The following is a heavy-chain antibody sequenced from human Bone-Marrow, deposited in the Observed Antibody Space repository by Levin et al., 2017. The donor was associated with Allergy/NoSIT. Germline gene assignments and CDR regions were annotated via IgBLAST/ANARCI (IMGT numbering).Heavy chain of an antibody. Sequence: ASVKVSCKASGYTFTDYYIHWVRQAPGQGLEWMGWINPNSGGKNYALKFQGRVTITGDTSINTAYLELRRLRSDDTDVYYCAGERRWAAAIHAVWGQGTLVTVSS. CDR2: INPNSGGK. D-gene: IGHD2-2*02. CDR3: AGERRWAAAIHAV. J-gene: IGHJ4*02. V-gene: IGHV1-2*02. CDR1: GYTFTDYY.